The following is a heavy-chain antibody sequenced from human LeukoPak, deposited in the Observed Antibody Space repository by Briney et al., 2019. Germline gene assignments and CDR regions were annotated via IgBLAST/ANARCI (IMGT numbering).Heavy chain of an antibody. CDR2: ISGSGGST. CDR1: GFTFSSYA. J-gene: IGHJ4*02. D-gene: IGHD3-22*01. Sequence: GGSLRLSCAASGFTFSSYAMSWVRQAPGKGLEWVSAISGSGGSTYYADSVKGRFTISRDNSKNTLYLQMNSLRAEDTAVYYCAKGVPSTYYYDSSGYYLDYWGQGTLVTVSS. CDR3: AKGVPSTYYYDSSGYYLDY. V-gene: IGHV3-23*01.